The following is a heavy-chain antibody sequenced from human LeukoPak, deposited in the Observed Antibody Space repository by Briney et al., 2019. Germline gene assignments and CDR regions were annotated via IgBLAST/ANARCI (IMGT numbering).Heavy chain of an antibody. CDR1: GGSISSSNW. D-gene: IGHD3-22*01. CDR3: ERHETGMIVGSFDI. J-gene: IGHJ3*02. CDR2: IYHSGST. V-gene: IGHV4-4*02. Sequence: PSGTLSLTCAVSGGSISSSNWWGWVRQPPGKGLGWIGEIYHSGSTNYNPSLKSRVTISVDKSKNQFSLKLSSVTAADTAVYYCERHETGMIVGSFDIWGQGTMVTVSS.